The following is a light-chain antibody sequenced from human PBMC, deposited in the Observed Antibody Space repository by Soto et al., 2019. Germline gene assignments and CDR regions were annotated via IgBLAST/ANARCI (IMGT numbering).Light chain of an antibody. CDR3: LHALQPSPT. Sequence: DIVMTQSPLSLPVTPGEPASISCRSSQSLLHSNGYNYLDWYLQKPGQSPQLLIYLGSNRASGVPDRFSGSGSGTDFTLKISRVEAEDVGVYYCLHALQPSPTFGPGTKVDIK. CDR2: LGS. J-gene: IGKJ3*01. CDR1: QSLLHSNGYNY. V-gene: IGKV2-28*01.